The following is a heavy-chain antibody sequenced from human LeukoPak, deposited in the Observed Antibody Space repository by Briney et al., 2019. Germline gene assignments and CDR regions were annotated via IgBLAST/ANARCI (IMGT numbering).Heavy chain of an antibody. J-gene: IGHJ4*02. CDR3: ARGGYCSSTSCHFDFDY. V-gene: IGHV6-1*01. CDR1: GDSVSSNSAA. Sequence: SQTLSLTCAISGDSVSSNSAAWNWIRQSPSRGLEWLGRTYYRSKWYNDYAVSVKSRITINPDTSKNQFSLQLNSVTPEDTAVYYCARGGYCSSTSCHFDFDYWGQGTLVTVSS. D-gene: IGHD2-2*01. CDR2: TYYRSKWYN.